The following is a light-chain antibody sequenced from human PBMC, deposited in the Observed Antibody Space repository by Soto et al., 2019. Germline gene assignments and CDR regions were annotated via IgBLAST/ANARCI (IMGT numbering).Light chain of an antibody. CDR1: QDIDTS. J-gene: IGKJ4*01. CDR3: QQFYDGFLT. V-gene: IGKV1-33*01. CDR2: DAS. Sequence: DIQMTQSPSSLSASVGDKVTITCQASQDIDTSLNWYQQRPGEAPKLLIYDASTLETGVPSRFSGSGSGIDFTLTITSLQPEDFATYSCQQFYDGFLTFGGGTRVEFK.